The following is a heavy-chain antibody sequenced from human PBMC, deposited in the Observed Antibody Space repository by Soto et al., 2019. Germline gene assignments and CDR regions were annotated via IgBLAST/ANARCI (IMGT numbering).Heavy chain of an antibody. J-gene: IGHJ5*02. CDR1: GGSISSGGYY. CDR3: ARFMVVAATDDYGDYVGRGMGWFDP. D-gene: IGHD2-15*01. CDR2: IYYSGST. V-gene: IGHV4-31*03. Sequence: QVQLQESGPGLVKPSQTLSLTCTVSGGSISSGGYYWSWIRQHPGKGLEWIGYIYYSGSTYYNPSLKSRVTISVDTSKNQFSLKLSSVTAADTAVYYCARFMVVAATDDYGDYVGRGMGWFDPWGQGTLVTVSS.